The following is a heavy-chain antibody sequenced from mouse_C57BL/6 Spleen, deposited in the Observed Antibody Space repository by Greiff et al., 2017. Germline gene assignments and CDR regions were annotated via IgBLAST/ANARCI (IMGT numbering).Heavy chain of an antibody. Sequence: VQLQQSGPELVKPGASVKMSCKASGYTFTDYNMHWVKLSHGKSLEWIGYINPNNGGTSYNQKFKGKATLTVNKSSSTAYMELRSLTSEDSAVYYCARYYSKDYYAMDYWGQGTSVTVSS. CDR1: GYTFTDYN. D-gene: IGHD2-5*01. V-gene: IGHV1-22*01. CDR3: ARYYSKDYYAMDY. CDR2: INPNNGGT. J-gene: IGHJ4*01.